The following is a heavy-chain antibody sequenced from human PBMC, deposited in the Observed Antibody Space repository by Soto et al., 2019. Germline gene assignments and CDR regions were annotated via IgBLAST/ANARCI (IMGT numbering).Heavy chain of an antibody. J-gene: IGHJ3*02. CDR2: ISYDGSNK. V-gene: IGHV3-30-3*01. Sequence: QVQLVESGGGVVQPGRSLRLSCAASGFTFSSYAKHWVRQAPGKGLEWVAVISYDGSNKYYADSVKGRFTISRDNSKNTLYLQMNSLRAEDTAVYYCARDLQFSSSLAFDIWGQGTMVTVSS. CDR1: GFTFSSYA. D-gene: IGHD6-6*01. CDR3: ARDLQFSSSLAFDI.